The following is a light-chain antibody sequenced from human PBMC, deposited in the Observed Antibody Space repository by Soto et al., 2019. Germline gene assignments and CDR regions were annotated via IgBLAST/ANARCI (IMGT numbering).Light chain of an antibody. CDR2: SDD. J-gene: IGLJ1*01. Sequence: QSVLTQPPSASGTPGQRVTISCSGSSSNIGSNTVNWYQQLPGTAPKLLIYSDDQRPSGVPGRFSGSKSGSSASLAISGLQSEDEADYYCGTWDSSLSIYVFGTGTKLTVL. V-gene: IGLV1-44*01. CDR1: SSNIGSNT. CDR3: GTWDSSLSIYV.